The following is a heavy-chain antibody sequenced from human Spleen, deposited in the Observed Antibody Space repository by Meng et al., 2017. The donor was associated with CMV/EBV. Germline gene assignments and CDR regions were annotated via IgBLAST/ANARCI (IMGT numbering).Heavy chain of an antibody. J-gene: IGHJ5*02. CDR1: GYTFTSYD. Sequence: ASVKVSCKASGYTFTSYDIIWVRQAPGQGLEWMGWMNPNTHKTTYAQRFEGRLTMTTDTSLNTAYMELSSLRSEDTAFYYCARARNWFDPWGQGTLVTVSS. V-gene: IGHV1-8*01. CDR3: ARARNWFDP. CDR2: MNPNTHKT.